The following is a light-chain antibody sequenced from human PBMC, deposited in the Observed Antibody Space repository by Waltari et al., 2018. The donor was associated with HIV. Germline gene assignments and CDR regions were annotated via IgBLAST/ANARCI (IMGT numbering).Light chain of an antibody. J-gene: IGKJ3*01. CDR3: QEYNNWPLFT. Sequence: EIVMTQSPATLSVSPGERATLSCRASQSVLTKLAWYQHKPGQAPRLLIYDASTRATDIPARFSGSGSGTQFTLIINSLQSEDFAVYYCQEYNNWPLFTFGPGTRVDIK. V-gene: IGKV3-15*01. CDR1: QSVLTK. CDR2: DAS.